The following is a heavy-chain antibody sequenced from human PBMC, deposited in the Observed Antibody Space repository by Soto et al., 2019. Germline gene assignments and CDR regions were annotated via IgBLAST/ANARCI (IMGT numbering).Heavy chain of an antibody. V-gene: IGHV1-18*01. J-gene: IGHJ4*02. D-gene: IGHD6-13*01. CDR3: EREVAGAGGEYEY. CDR1: GYTFTTYG. Sequence: QVQVVQSGAEVKKPGASVKVSCKTSGYTFTTYGIGWVRQAPGQGLEWMGWISGANGHTNYAQNVQGRVTVTTDTSTSTAYMELRSLRSDDTAVYYREREVAGAGGEYEYWGQGTLVTVSS. CDR2: ISGANGHT.